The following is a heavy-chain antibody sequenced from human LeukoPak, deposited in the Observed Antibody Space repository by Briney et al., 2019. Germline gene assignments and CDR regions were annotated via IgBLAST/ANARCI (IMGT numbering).Heavy chain of an antibody. J-gene: IGHJ4*02. D-gene: IGHD6-13*01. CDR3: ARDGYSSSEAVDY. Sequence: SVKVSCKASGGTFSSYAISWVRQAPGQGLEWMGRIIPILGIANYAQKFQGRVTITADKSTNTAYMELSSLRSEDTAVYYCARDGYSSSEAVDYWGQGTLVTVSS. V-gene: IGHV1-69*04. CDR1: GGTFSSYA. CDR2: IIPILGIA.